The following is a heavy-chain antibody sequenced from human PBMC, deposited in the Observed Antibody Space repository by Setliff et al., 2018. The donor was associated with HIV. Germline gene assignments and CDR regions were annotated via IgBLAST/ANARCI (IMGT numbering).Heavy chain of an antibody. CDR2: IYPGDSAT. CDR1: GYNFTSYW. CDR3: ARLPTGDHHFDF. Sequence: PGESLKISCKGSGYNFTSYWIGWVRQMPGKGLEWMGIIYPGDSATRYSPSFQGQVTISADKSISTAYLHWSSLKASDTAMYFCARLPTGDHHFDFWGEGTLVTVSS. V-gene: IGHV5-51*01. J-gene: IGHJ4*02. D-gene: IGHD7-27*01.